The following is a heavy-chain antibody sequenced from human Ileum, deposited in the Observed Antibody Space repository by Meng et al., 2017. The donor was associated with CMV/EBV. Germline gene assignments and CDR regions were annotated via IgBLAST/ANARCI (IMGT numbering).Heavy chain of an antibody. CDR3: ARDGVLCGDTTCRGFYS. CDR2: VNPRAGDT. Sequence: ASVKVSCKASGYTFNVFYMHWVRQAPGQGLEWMGWVNPRAGDTNYAQKFQGRVTMTRDPSISTAYMELSGLRSDDPAVYYCARDGVLCGDTTCRGFYSWGQGTLVTVSS. V-gene: IGHV1-2*02. D-gene: IGHD2-21*01. CDR1: GYTFNVFY. J-gene: IGHJ5*02.